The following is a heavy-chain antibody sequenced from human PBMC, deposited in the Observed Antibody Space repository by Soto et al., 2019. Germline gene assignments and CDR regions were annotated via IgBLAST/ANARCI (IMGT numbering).Heavy chain of an antibody. CDR3: ARDRLMATAGTARHYFGLDV. Sequence: QVQLQESGPGLVKPSQTLSLTCTVSGGSIRSGGYYWRWVRQSPWRALEWIGNIYYSGSTYYNPSLKSRLTISERTSQHESSLSLGAVTAAHTAVYYCARDRLMATAGTARHYFGLDVWGQGTTVTVSS. CDR2: IYYSGST. V-gene: IGHV4-31*03. J-gene: IGHJ6*02. CDR1: GGSIRSGGYY. D-gene: IGHD5-12*01.